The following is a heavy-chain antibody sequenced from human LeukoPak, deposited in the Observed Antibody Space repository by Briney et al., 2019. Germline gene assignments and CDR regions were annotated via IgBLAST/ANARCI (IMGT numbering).Heavy chain of an antibody. CDR1: GFTFSSYS. J-gene: IGHJ4*02. V-gene: IGHV3-21*01. Sequence: GGSLRLSCAASGFTFSSYSMNWVRQAPGKGLEWVSSISSSSSYIYYADSVKGRFTISRDSAKNSLYLQMNSLRAEDTAVYYCARDYYGSGSYPDYFDYWGQGTLVTVSS. CDR3: ARDYYGSGSYPDYFDY. CDR2: ISSSSSYI. D-gene: IGHD3-10*01.